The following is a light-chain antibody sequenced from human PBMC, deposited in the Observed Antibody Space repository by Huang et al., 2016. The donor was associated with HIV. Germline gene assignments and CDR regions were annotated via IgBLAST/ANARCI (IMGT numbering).Light chain of an antibody. V-gene: IGKV3-15*01. CDR2: GAS. Sequence: DIVMTQSPATLSVSPGERASQSVSSNLAWYQHKPGQAPRLLIYGASTRATGIPARFSGSGSRTEFTLTIASLQSEDFAFYYCQQYNNWLTFGQGTKVEIK. J-gene: IGKJ1*01. CDR1: QSVSSN. CDR3: QQYNNWLT.